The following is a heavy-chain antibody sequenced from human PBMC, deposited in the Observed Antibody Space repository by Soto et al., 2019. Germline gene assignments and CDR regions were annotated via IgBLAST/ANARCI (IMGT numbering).Heavy chain of an antibody. D-gene: IGHD3-9*01. CDR1: GYTFTGYQ. V-gene: IGHV1-2*02. CDR3: TRAVSPYYDNLAGTWFDP. CDR2: VKPFNGVT. J-gene: IGHJ5*02. Sequence: ASVKVSCKASGYTFTGYQVHWVRQAPGQGLVWMGSVKPFNGVTNVAQKFQGRVTLTGDTSNNTAYMELSRLTPDDTAVYFCTRAVSPYYDNLAGTWFDPWGQGSLVTVSS.